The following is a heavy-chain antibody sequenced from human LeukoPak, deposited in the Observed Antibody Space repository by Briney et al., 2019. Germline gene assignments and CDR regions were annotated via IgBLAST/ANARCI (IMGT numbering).Heavy chain of an antibody. CDR3: ARDKIVGATHFDY. Sequence: GGSLRLSCAASGFTFSSYWMHWVRQAPGKGLVWVSRINTYGGNTFYADSVKGRFTISRDNAKNTLYLQMNSLRAEDTAVYYCARDKIVGATHFDYWGQGTLVTVSS. D-gene: IGHD1-26*01. CDR2: INTYGGNT. V-gene: IGHV3-74*01. J-gene: IGHJ4*02. CDR1: GFTFSSYW.